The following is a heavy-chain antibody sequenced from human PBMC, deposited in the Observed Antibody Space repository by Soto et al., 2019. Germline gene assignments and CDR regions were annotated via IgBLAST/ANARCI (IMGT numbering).Heavy chain of an antibody. J-gene: IGHJ5*02. CDR2: ISKDGMNK. V-gene: IGHV3-30*04. Sequence: QVRLVESGGGVVQPGRSLRLSCTASGFSFSSYAMYWFRQPPGKGLEWVAVISKDGMNKNYAASVKGRVTVSRDNANYSLDLQLNSLRGEDTAMYSCARDMYSSDYFVKWFEPWGQGTLVTVSS. D-gene: IGHD6-19*01. CDR3: ARDMYSSDYFVKWFEP. CDR1: GFSFSSYA.